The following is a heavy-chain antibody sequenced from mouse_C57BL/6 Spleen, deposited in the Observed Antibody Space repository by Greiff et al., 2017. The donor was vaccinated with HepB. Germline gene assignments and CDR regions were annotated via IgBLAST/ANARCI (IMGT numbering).Heavy chain of an antibody. CDR1: GYTFTDYY. V-gene: IGHV1-26*01. D-gene: IGHD1-1*01. Sequence: EVQLQQSGPELVKPGASVKISCKASGYTFTDYYMNWVKQSHGKSLEWIGDINPNNGGTSYNQKFKGKATLTVDKSSSTAYMELRGLTSEDSAVYYWARDYYGSADYWGQGTTLTVSS. J-gene: IGHJ2*01. CDR3: ARDYYGSADY. CDR2: INPNNGGT.